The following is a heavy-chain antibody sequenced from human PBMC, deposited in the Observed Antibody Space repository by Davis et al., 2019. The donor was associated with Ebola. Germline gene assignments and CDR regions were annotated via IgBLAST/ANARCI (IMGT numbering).Heavy chain of an antibody. CDR3: TRDSGSFMDRLYYYYYMDV. V-gene: IGHV3-21*01. Sequence: PGWSLSHPSAASGFTFSSYSMNWVCQAPGKWLEWVSSISSSSSYIYYEDSVKGRFTISIDNAKNSLYLQMNSLISEDTAVYYCTRDSGSFMDRLYYYYYMDVWGKGTTVTVSS. D-gene: IGHD1-26*01. CDR1: GFTFSSYS. CDR2: ISSSSSYI. J-gene: IGHJ6*03.